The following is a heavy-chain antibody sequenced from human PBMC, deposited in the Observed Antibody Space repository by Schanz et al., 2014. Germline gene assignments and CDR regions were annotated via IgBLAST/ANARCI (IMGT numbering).Heavy chain of an antibody. CDR2: VNHGGYT. J-gene: IGHJ4*02. CDR1: GGSFSGYW. CDR3: ATWSGTRLFHN. Sequence: QVQLQQWGAGLLKPSETLSLTCAFSGGSFSGYWWTWVRQSPGKGLEWIGEVNHGGYTNYNPSLKSGVPVSGDMSKNHFSLGLSSVTAADTAAYYCATWSGTRLFHNWGQGTLVTVSS. V-gene: IGHV4-34*01. D-gene: IGHD1-7*01.